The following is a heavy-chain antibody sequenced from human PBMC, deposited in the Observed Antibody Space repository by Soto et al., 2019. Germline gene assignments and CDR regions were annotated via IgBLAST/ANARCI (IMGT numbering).Heavy chain of an antibody. CDR1: GYTFTSYG. D-gene: IGHD2-2*01. CDR2: ISAYNGNT. J-gene: IGHJ4*02. V-gene: IGHV1-18*04. Sequence: ASVQVSCKASGYTFTSYGISWVRQAPGQGLEWMGWISAYNGNTNYAQKLQGRVTMTTDTSTSTAYMELRSLRSDDTAVYYCARARAIGYCSSTSCPARFDYWGQGTLVTASS. CDR3: ARARAIGYCSSTSCPARFDY.